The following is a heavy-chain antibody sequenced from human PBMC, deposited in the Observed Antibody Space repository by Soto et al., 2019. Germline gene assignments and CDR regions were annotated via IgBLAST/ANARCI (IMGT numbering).Heavy chain of an antibody. CDR2: ISGSGGST. CDR3: AKASYSGSYLNWFDP. Sequence: GGSLRLSCAASGFTFSSYAMSWVRQAPGKGLEWVSAISGSGGSTYYADSVKGRFTISRDNSKNTLYLQMHSLRAEDTAVYYCAKASYSGSYLNWFDPWGQGTLVTVSS. J-gene: IGHJ5*02. D-gene: IGHD1-26*01. V-gene: IGHV3-23*01. CDR1: GFTFSSYA.